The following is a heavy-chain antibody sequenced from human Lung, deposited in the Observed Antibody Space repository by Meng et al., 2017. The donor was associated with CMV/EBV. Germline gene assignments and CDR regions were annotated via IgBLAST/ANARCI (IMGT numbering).Heavy chain of an antibody. V-gene: IGHV3-30*02. Sequence: GGSXRLXXAASGFTFSSYGMHWVRQAPGKGLEWVAFIRYDGSNKYYADSVKGRFTISRDNSKNTLYLQMNSLRAEDTAVYYCAKVRVGHCSSTSCDDYWGQGXLVTFSS. D-gene: IGHD2-2*01. J-gene: IGHJ4*02. CDR2: IRYDGSNK. CDR1: GFTFSSYG. CDR3: AKVRVGHCSSTSCDDY.